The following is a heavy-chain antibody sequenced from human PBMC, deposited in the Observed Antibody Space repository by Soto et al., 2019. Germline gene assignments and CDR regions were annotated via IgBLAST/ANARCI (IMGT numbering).Heavy chain of an antibody. CDR3: TRAVEYPYFFDY. D-gene: IGHD2-2*01. CDR2: IYSGGNT. Sequence: GGSLRLSCAASGFTVGSSYMSWVRQAPGKGLEWVSFIYSGGNTYYADSVKGRFSISRDNSKNTLHLQMNSLRAEDTAVYYCTRAVEYPYFFDYWGQGAQVTVSS. V-gene: IGHV3-66*01. CDR1: GFTVGSSY. J-gene: IGHJ4*02.